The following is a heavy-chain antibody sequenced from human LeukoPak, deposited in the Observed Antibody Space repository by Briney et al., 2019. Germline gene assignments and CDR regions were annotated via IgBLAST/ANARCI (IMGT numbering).Heavy chain of an antibody. CDR2: ISACNGNT. J-gene: IGHJ3*02. CDR3: ARVFRGGAFDI. D-gene: IGHD3-10*01. Sequence: ASVKVSCKASAYTFTSYGISWVRQAPGQGLEWMGWISACNGNTNFAEKLQGRVTMTTDTSTSTAYMELRSLRFDDTGVYYCARVFRGGAFDIWGQGTMATVSS. V-gene: IGHV1-18*04. CDR1: AYTFTSYG.